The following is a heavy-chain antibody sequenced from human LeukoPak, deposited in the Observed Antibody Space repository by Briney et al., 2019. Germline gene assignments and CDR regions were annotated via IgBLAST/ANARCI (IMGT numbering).Heavy chain of an antibody. V-gene: IGHV4-38-2*01. CDR1: GYSISSGYY. Sequence: SSETLSLTCAVSGYSISSGYYWGWIRQPPGKGLEWIGSIYHSGSTYYNPSLKSRVTISVDTSKNQFSLKLSSVTAADTAVYYCASDYCSSTSCSSRGGYYYYYMDVWGKGTTVTVSS. D-gene: IGHD2-2*01. CDR3: ASDYCSSTSCSSRGGYYYYYMDV. J-gene: IGHJ6*03. CDR2: IYHSGST.